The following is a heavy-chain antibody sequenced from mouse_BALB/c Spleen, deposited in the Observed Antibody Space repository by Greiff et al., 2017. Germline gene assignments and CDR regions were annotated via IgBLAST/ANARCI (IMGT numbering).Heavy chain of an antibody. Sequence: QVQLKESGPGLVAPSQSLSITCTVSGFSLTSYGVHWVRQPPGKGLEWLGVIWAGGSTNYNSALMSRLSISKDNSKSQVFLKMNSLQTDDTAMYSLASGGGAWFAYWGQGTLVTVSA. J-gene: IGHJ3*01. CDR1: GFSLTSYG. V-gene: IGHV2-9*02. CDR3: ASGGGAWFAY. CDR2: IWAGGST.